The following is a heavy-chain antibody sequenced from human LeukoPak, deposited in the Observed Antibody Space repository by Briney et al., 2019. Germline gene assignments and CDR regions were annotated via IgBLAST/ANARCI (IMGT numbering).Heavy chain of an antibody. CDR1: GGSISSGGYY. J-gene: IGHJ6*02. CDR2: IYYSGST. Sequence: SQTLSLTCTVSGGSISSGGYYWSWIRQHPEKGLEWIGYIYYSGSTYYNPSLKSRVTISVDTSKNQFSLKLSSVTAADTAVYYCARGVAAAGTNYYGMDVWGQGTTVTVSS. D-gene: IGHD6-13*01. CDR3: ARGVAAAGTNYYGMDV. V-gene: IGHV4-31*03.